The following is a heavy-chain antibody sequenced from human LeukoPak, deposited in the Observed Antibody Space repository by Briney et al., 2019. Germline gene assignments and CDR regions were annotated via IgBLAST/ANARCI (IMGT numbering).Heavy chain of an antibody. J-gene: IGHJ4*02. Sequence: GGSLRLSCAASGFTFSSYAMHWVRQAPGKGLEWVAVISYDGSNKYYADSVKGRFTISRDNAKNSLYLQMNSLRAEDTAVYYCAREIPYGDYGGYWGQGTLVTVSS. CDR3: AREIPYGDYGGY. D-gene: IGHD4-17*01. V-gene: IGHV3-30-3*01. CDR1: GFTFSSYA. CDR2: ISYDGSNK.